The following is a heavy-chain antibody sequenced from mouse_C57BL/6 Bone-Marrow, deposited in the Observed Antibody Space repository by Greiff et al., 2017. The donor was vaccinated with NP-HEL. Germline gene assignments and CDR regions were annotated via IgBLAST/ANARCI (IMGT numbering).Heavy chain of an antibody. CDR2: INPSSGYT. Sequence: VHLVESGAELARPGASVKMSCKASGYTFTSYSMHWVKQRPGQGLDWIGYINPSSGYTTYNQKFKDKATLTADKSSSTAYMQLSSLTSEDSAVYYCAKSLTHYWGQGTLVTVSA. J-gene: IGHJ3*01. V-gene: IGHV1-4*01. CDR1: GYTFTSYS. CDR3: AKSLTHY.